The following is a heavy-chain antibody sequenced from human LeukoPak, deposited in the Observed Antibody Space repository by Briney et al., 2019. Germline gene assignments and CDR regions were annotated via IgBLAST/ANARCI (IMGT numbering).Heavy chain of an antibody. V-gene: IGHV1-46*01. CDR2: INPSGGST. CDR3: ARAAYCGSDCYSGMDV. Sequence: ASVKVSCKASGYTLTTNYMCWVRQAPGQGLEWMGTINPSGGSTSYAQKFQGRVTMTRDTSTSTVYMDLSSLTSGDTAVYYCARAAYCGSDCYSGMDVWGQGTTVTVSS. J-gene: IGHJ6*02. D-gene: IGHD2-21*01. CDR1: GYTLTTNY.